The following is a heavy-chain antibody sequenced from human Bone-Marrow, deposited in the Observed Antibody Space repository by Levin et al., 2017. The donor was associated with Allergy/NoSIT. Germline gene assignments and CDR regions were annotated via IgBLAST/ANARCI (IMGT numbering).Heavy chain of an antibody. D-gene: IGHD3-9*01. CDR3: ARLWAGIRYVDWLLGRYWFDP. Sequence: SETLSLTCAVYGGSFSGYYWSWIRQPPGKGREWIGEINHSGSTNYNPSLKSRVTISVDTSKNQFSLKLSSVTAADTAVYYCARLWAGIRYVDWLLGRYWFDPWGQGTLVTVSS. V-gene: IGHV4-34*01. CDR1: GGSFSGYY. J-gene: IGHJ5*02. CDR2: INHSGST.